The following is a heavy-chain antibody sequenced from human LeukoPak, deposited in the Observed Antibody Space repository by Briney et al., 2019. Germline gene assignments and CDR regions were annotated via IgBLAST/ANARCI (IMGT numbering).Heavy chain of an antibody. Sequence: GGSLRLSCAASGFTFSSYAMSWVRQAPGKGLEWVSAISGSGGSTYYADSVKGRFTISRDNTKNTLYLQMNSLGAEDTAVYYCAKDMYSSGWPFDYWGQGTLVTVSS. V-gene: IGHV3-23*01. J-gene: IGHJ4*02. CDR3: AKDMYSSGWPFDY. CDR2: ISGSGGST. D-gene: IGHD6-19*01. CDR1: GFTFSSYA.